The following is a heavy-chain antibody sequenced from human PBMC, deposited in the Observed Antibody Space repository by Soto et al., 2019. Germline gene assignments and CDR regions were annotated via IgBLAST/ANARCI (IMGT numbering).Heavy chain of an antibody. CDR3: AKDFKGGTTTARRVTVRYYYSMDV. CDR2: ISWNSDNI. CDR1: GFRFGVYA. D-gene: IGHD3-10*01. J-gene: IGHJ6*02. V-gene: IGHV3-9*01. Sequence: EAQLEESGGGLVQPGRSLRLSCAASGFRFGVYAMHWVRQAPGKGLEWVSGISWNSDNIGYADSVKGRFTISRDNAKNSLYLQMNSLRGEDTAFYYCAKDFKGGTTTARRVTVRYYYSMDVWGQGTTVIVSS.